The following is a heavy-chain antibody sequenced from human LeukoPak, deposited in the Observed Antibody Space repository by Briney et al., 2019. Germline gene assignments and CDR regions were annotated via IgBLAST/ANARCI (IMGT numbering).Heavy chain of an antibody. CDR2: ISYDGTTK. CDR1: GFTFSTYA. CDR3: ARVRIVGSTYDAFDI. V-gene: IGHV3-30-3*01. Sequence: GSSLRLSCAASGFTFSTYAMHWVRQAPGKGLEWVAVISYDGTTKYHADSVKGRFTISRDNSKNTLYLQMNTLRAEDTAVYYCARVRIVGSTYDAFDIWGQGTMVTVSS. J-gene: IGHJ3*02. D-gene: IGHD1-26*01.